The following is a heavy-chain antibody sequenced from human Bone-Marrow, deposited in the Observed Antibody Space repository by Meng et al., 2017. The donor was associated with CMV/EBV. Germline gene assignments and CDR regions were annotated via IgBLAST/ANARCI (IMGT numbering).Heavy chain of an antibody. J-gene: IGHJ4*02. CDR3: ARGGSIAARPGDY. CDR1: GFTFSSYS. V-gene: IGHV3-21*01. D-gene: IGHD6-6*01. Sequence: LSLTCAASGFTFSSYSMNWVRQAPGKGLEWVSSISSSSSYIYYADSVKGRFTISRDNAKNSLYLQMNSLRAEDTAVYYCARGGSIAARPGDYWGQGTLVTVSS. CDR2: ISSSSSYI.